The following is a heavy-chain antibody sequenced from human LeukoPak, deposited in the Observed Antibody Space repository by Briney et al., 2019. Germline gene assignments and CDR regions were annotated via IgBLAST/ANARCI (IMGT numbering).Heavy chain of an antibody. D-gene: IGHD3-22*01. Sequence: PSETLSLTCTVSGGSISSGGYYWSWIRQPPGKGLEWIGSIYYSGSTYYNPSLKSRVTISVDTSKNQFSLKLSSVTAADTAVYYCARPASSGYFLDAFDIWGQGTMVTVSS. CDR2: IYYSGST. J-gene: IGHJ3*02. CDR3: ARPASSGYFLDAFDI. CDR1: GGSISSGGYY. V-gene: IGHV4-39*01.